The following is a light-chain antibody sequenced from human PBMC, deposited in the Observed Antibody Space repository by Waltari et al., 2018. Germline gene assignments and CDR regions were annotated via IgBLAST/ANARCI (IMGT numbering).Light chain of an antibody. CDR3: SSQSSNNVVL. CDR2: DVS. J-gene: IGLJ2*01. CDR1: SSDVGSYNS. Sequence: QSALTQPASVSGSPGQSITISCTGTSSDVGSYNSVSWYQDHPGQGPKVMIYDVSNRPCGVAARFAGSTSGNTASLTISGLQAEDEADYYGSSQSSNNVVLFGGGTKLTVL. V-gene: IGLV2-14*03.